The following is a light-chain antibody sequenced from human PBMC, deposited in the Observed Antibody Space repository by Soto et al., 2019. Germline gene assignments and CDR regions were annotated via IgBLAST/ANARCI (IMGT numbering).Light chain of an antibody. Sequence: DIQMTQSPSTLSASVGDRVTITCRASQSVSNWLAWYQQKPGKAPKLLIYDVSSLESGVPSRFSGSGSGTEFILTISSLQPDDFATDDCQQYDSYSWTVDQGTKVDIK. CDR2: DVS. CDR1: QSVSNW. V-gene: IGKV1-5*01. J-gene: IGKJ1*01. CDR3: QQYDSYSWT.